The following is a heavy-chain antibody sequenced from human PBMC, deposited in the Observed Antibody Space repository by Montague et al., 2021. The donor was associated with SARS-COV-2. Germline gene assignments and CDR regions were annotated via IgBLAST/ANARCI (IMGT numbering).Heavy chain of an antibody. CDR2: IFHSGHT. V-gene: IGHV4-59*01. D-gene: IGHD3-10*01. CDR3: ARQPYLASAYYFDY. CDR1: GASITTYY. Sequence: SETLSLTCSVSGASITTYYWSWIRQAPGKGLEWIAYIFHSGHTNYNPSPRSRVAISIDTSRDQFSLSLTSITAADTAGYYCARQPYLASAYYFDYWGLGTLVTVSS. J-gene: IGHJ4*02.